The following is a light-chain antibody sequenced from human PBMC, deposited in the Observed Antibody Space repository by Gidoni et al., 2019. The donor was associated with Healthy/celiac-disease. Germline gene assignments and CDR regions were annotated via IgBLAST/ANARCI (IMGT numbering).Light chain of an antibody. CDR3: QQYGSSPRGVT. Sequence: EIVLTQSPGTLSLSPGERATLSCRASQSVSSSYLAWYQQKPGQAPRLLIYGASSRATGIPDRFSGSGSGTDFYLTISRLEPEDFAVYYCQQYGSSPRGVTFGPGTKVDIK. CDR2: GAS. J-gene: IGKJ3*01. V-gene: IGKV3-20*01. CDR1: QSVSSSY.